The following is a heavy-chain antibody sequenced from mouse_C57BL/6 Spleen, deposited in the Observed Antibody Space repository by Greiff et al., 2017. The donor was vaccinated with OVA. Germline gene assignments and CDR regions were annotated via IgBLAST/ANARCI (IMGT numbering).Heavy chain of an antibody. V-gene: IGHV5-6*02. D-gene: IGHD2-5*01. CDR2: ISRGGSYT. J-gene: IGHJ3*01. CDR1: GFTFSSYG. CDR3: AREGSNYWLAY. Sequence: DVKLVESGGDLVKPGGSLKLSCAASGFTFSSYGMSWVRQTPDKRLEWVATISRGGSYTYYPASVKGRFTLSRDNAKTTLYLQMSRLKSEDTAMYYCAREGSNYWLAYWGQGTLVTVSA.